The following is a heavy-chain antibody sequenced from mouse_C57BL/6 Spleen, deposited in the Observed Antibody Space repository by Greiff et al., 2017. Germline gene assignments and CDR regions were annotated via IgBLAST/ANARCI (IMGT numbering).Heavy chain of an antibody. D-gene: IGHD2-2*01. V-gene: IGHV1-69*01. CDR3: ARSTMVTTTDYYAMGD. CDR1: GYTFTSYW. Sequence: QVQLQQPGAELVMPGASVKLSCKASGYTFTSYWMHWVKQRPGQGLEWIGEIDPSDSYTNYNQKFKGKSTLTVDKSSSTAYMQLSSLTSEDSAVYYCARSTMVTTTDYYAMGDWGKGTSVTVSA. CDR2: IDPSDSYT. J-gene: IGHJ4*01.